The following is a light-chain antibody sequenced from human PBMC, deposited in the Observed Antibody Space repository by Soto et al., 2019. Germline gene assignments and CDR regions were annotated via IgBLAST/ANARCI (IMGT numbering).Light chain of an antibody. CDR2: GAS. CDR1: QTVRNNY. Sequence: EFVLTQSPGTLSLSPGERATLSCRASQTVRNNYLAWYQQKPGQAPRLLIYGASNRATGIPDRFSGSGSGTDFTLTISSLEPEDFAVYYCQQYGSSPRTFGQGTKVDIK. J-gene: IGKJ1*01. CDR3: QQYGSSPRT. V-gene: IGKV3-20*01.